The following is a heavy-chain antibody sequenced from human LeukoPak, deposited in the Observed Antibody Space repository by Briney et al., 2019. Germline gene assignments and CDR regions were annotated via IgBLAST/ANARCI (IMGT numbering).Heavy chain of an antibody. Sequence: GGSLRLSCAASGFSFRSHAMHWVRQAPGKGLEWVAQIWYDGSNKYYTDSVKGRLTISRDNSERTVYLQMNSLGAEDTAAYYWARDGQQLAPYSRDVWGQGTTVTVSS. CDR2: IWYDGSNK. V-gene: IGHV3-33*01. CDR1: GFSFRSHA. D-gene: IGHD6-13*01. CDR3: ARDGQQLAPYSRDV. J-gene: IGHJ6*02.